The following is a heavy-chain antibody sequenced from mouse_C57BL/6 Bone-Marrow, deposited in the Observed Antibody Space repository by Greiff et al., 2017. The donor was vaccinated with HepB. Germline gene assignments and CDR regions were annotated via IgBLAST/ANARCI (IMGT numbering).Heavy chain of an antibody. CDR3: ATMITNYAMDY. J-gene: IGHJ4*01. D-gene: IGHD2-4*01. CDR1: GYTFTSYW. CDR2: IDPSDSET. V-gene: IGHV1-52*01. Sequence: QVQLKQPGAELVRPGSSVKLSCTASGYTFTSYWMHWVKQRPIQGLEWIGNIDPSDSETHYNQKFKDKATLTVDKSSSTAYMQLRSLTSEDSAVYYCATMITNYAMDYWGQGTSVTVSS.